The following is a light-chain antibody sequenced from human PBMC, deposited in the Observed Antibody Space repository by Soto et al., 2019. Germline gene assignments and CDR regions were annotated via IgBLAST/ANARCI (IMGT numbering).Light chain of an antibody. CDR2: KAS. CDR3: QQYSIFSLT. CDR1: QSISSC. J-gene: IGKJ4*01. V-gene: IGKV1-5*03. Sequence: DIKMTQSPSTLSASVGDRVTITCRASQSISSCLAWYQQKPWKAPKLLIQKASILESGVPSRFSGSGSGTEFTLTISSLQPDDFATYYCQQYSIFSLTFGGGTRVDIK.